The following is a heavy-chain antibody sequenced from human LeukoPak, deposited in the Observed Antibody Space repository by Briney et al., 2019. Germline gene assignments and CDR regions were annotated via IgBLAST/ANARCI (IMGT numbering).Heavy chain of an antibody. CDR1: GGSISTSSYY. D-gene: IGHD3-3*01. Sequence: PSETLSLTCTVSGGSISTSSYYWGWIRQPPGKGLEWIGSIYYSGSTYYNPSLKSRVTISVDTSKNQFSLKLSSVTAADTAVYYCARVMSDFWSGYYTSWGQGTLVTVSS. CDR2: IYYSGST. CDR3: ARVMSDFWSGYYTS. J-gene: IGHJ5*02. V-gene: IGHV4-39*07.